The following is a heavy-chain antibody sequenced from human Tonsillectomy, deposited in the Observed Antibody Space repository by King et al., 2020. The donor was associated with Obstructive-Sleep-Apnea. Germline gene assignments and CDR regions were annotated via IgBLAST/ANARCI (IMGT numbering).Heavy chain of an antibody. CDR1: GYTFTSYY. CDR3: ARAASRYDLWSGPYYFDY. J-gene: IGHJ4*02. D-gene: IGHD3-3*01. CDR2: INPSGGTT. V-gene: IGHV1-46*01. Sequence: VQLVESGAEVKKPGASVKVSCKASGYTFTSYYMHWVRQAPGQGLEWMGIINPSGGTTNYAQRFQGRVTMTRDTSTSTVYMELRRLRSEDTAVYYCARAASRYDLWSGPYYFDYWGQGTLVTASS.